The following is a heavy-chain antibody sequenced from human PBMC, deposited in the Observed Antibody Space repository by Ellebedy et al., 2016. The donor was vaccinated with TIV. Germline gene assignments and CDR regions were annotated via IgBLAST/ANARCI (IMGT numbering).Heavy chain of an antibody. Sequence: GESLKISCTASRFTFSNYGMHWVRQAPGKGLEWVATISYTGTDDFYADSVKGRFTISRDDSKNTLYLQMNSLRAEDTAVYYCARDKANRYLDHWGQGTLVTVSS. CDR2: ISYTGTDD. J-gene: IGHJ4*02. V-gene: IGHV3-30*03. CDR3: ARDKANRYLDH. D-gene: IGHD1-14*01. CDR1: RFTFSNYG.